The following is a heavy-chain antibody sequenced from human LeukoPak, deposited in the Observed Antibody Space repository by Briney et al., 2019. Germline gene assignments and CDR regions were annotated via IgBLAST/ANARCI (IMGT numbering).Heavy chain of an antibody. V-gene: IGHV3-48*02. J-gene: IGHJ3*02. CDR2: ISSSSGTI. CDR3: SRDRMMRVRDAFDI. Sequence: GGSLRLSCAASGFTISSYSRNWCGQAPGKGLEWVSYISSSSGTIYYADSVKGRLTISRDNAKNSLYLQMNSLRDADTAVYYCSRDRMMRVRDAFDIWGQGTMVTVSS. CDR1: GFTISSYS. D-gene: IGHD3-16*01.